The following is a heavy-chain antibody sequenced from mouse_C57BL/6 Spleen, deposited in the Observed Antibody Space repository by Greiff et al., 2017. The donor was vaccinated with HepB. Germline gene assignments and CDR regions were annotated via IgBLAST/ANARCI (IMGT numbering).Heavy chain of an antibody. CDR1: GFTFSDYG. Sequence: EVQGVESGGGLVKPGGSLKLSCAASGFTFSDYGMHWVRQAPEKGLEWVAYISSGSSTIYYADTVKGRFTISRDNAKNTMFLQMTSLRSEDTAMYYCATGFYSNYFYAMDYWGQGTSVTVSS. CDR2: ISSGSSTI. V-gene: IGHV5-17*01. D-gene: IGHD2-5*01. CDR3: ATGFYSNYFYAMDY. J-gene: IGHJ4*01.